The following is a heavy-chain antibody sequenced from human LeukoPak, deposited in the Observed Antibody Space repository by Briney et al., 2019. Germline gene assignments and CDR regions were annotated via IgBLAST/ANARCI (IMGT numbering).Heavy chain of an antibody. Sequence: GGSLRLSCAASGFTFSSYGMHWVRQAPGKGLEWVAVISYDGSHKYSADSVKGRFTISRNNSKNTLYLQMNSLRTEDTAVYFCSASRPHYGDYYGLDVWGHGTTVTVSS. CDR3: SASRPHYGDYYGLDV. CDR1: GFTFSSYG. CDR2: ISYDGSHK. J-gene: IGHJ6*02. D-gene: IGHD4/OR15-4a*01. V-gene: IGHV3-30*03.